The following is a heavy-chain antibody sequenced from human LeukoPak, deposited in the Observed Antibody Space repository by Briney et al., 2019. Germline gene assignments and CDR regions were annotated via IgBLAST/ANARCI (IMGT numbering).Heavy chain of an antibody. V-gene: IGHV3-53*01. D-gene: IGHD3-10*01. CDR2: IYSGGST. CDR3: ARDHITMVRGVIYDAFDI. CDR1: GFTVSSNY. J-gene: IGHJ3*02. Sequence: GGSLRLSCAASGFTVSSNYMSWVRQAPGQGLEWVSVIYSGGSTYYADSVNGRFTISRDNSKNTLYLQMNSLRAEDTAVYYCARDHITMVRGVIYDAFDIWGQGTMVTVSS.